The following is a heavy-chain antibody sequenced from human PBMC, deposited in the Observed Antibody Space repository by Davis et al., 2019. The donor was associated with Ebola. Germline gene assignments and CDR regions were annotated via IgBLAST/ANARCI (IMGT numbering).Heavy chain of an antibody. V-gene: IGHV1-8*01. CDR3: ARGNSYDSSSGYYTLGPEYNY. J-gene: IGHJ4*02. CDR2: MNPNSGNT. D-gene: IGHD3-3*01. CDR1: GYTFTSYD. Sequence: ASVKVSCKASGYTFTSYDINWVRQATGQGLEWMGWMNPNSGNTGYAQKFQGRVTMTRNNSISTVYMELSSLRSEDTAVYYCARGNSYDSSSGYYTLGPEYNYWGQGTPVTVSS.